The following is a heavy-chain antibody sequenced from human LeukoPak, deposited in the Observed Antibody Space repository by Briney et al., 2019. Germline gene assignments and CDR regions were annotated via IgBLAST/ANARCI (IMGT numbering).Heavy chain of an antibody. J-gene: IGHJ4*02. CDR3: AKDAVAGYYDILTEPPHFDY. CDR1: GFTFDDYA. D-gene: IGHD3-9*01. CDR2: ISWNSGSI. Sequence: GGSLRLSCAASGFTFDDYAMHWVRQAPGKGLEWVSGISWNSGSIGYADSVKGRFTISRDNAKNSLYLQMNSLRAEDTALYYCAKDAVAGYYDILTEPPHFDYWGQGTLVTVSS. V-gene: IGHV3-9*01.